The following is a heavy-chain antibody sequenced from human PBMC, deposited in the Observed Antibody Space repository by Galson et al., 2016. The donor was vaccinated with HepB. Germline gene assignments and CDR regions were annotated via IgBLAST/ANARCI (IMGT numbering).Heavy chain of an antibody. CDR3: AIGEGV. V-gene: IGHV4-4*02. J-gene: IGHJ3*01. CDR2: IYQSGRT. Sequence: SETLSLTCAVSGDSIGSDTNWWSWVRQPPGKGLEWIGHIYQSGRTSYNPSLKSRVTILIDTSSNQFSLKLTSVTAADTAIYYCAIGEGVWGQGAMVTVSS. CDR1: GDSIGSDTNW.